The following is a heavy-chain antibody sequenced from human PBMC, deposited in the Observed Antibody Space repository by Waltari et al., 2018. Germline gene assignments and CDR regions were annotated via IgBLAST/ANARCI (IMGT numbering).Heavy chain of an antibody. V-gene: IGHV3-23*01. CDR2: ISGSGSTT. CDR3: AKAGSPLIPVVLIS. J-gene: IGHJ5*02. Sequence: EVQLLESGGGLVQPGGSLRLSCAASAVTSTNYVMSWVRQAPGKVLEWVAGISGSGSTTYYADSVKGRFTISRDNSKSTLFLQMNSLRAEDTAIYYCAKAGSPLIPVVLISWGRGTLVTVAS. CDR1: AVTSTNYV. D-gene: IGHD3-22*01.